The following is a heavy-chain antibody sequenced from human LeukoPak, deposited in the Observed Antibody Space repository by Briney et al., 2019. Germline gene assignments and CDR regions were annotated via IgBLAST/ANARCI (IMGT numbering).Heavy chain of an antibody. Sequence: PGGSLRLSCAASGFTFSSYAMHWVRQAPGKGLEYVSAISSNGGSTYYANSVKGRFTISRDSSKNTLYLQMGSLRAEDMAVYYCAREGGSYYYYGMDVWGQGTTVTVSS. CDR3: AREGGSYYYYGMDV. J-gene: IGHJ6*02. V-gene: IGHV3-64*01. CDR1: GFTFSSYA. CDR2: ISSNGGST. D-gene: IGHD1-26*01.